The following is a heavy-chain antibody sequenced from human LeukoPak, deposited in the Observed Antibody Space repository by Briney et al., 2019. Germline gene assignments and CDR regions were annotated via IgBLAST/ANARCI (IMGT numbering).Heavy chain of an antibody. CDR1: GFTFSSYA. Sequence: GGSLRLSCSASGFTFSSYAMHWVRQAPGKGLEYVSAISSNGGSTYYADSVKGRFTISRDNSKNTLNLQMNSLRAEDTAVYYCARHLRYGSGGYFDYWGQGTLVTVSS. V-gene: IGHV3-64*04. CDR2: ISSNGGST. CDR3: ARHLRYGSGGYFDY. J-gene: IGHJ4*02. D-gene: IGHD3-10*01.